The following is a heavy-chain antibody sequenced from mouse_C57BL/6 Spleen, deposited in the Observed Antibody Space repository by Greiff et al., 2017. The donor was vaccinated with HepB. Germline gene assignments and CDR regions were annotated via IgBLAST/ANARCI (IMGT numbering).Heavy chain of an antibody. CDR3: TTNYSNYTAWFAY. CDR2: IDPENGDT. Sequence: EVKLMESGAELVRPGASVQLSCTASGFNIKDDYMHWVKQRPEQGLEWIGWIDPENGDTEYASKFQGKATITADTSSNTAYLQLSSLTSEDTAVYYCTTNYSNYTAWFAYWGQGTLVTVSA. J-gene: IGHJ3*01. V-gene: IGHV14-4*01. D-gene: IGHD2-5*01. CDR1: GFNIKDDY.